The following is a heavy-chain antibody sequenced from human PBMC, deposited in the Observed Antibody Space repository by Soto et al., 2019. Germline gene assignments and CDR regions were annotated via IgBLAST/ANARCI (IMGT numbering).Heavy chain of an antibody. Sequence: GGSLRLSCAASGFTFSSYWMHWVRQAPGKGLVWVPRINRDGSSTSYADSVKGRFTISRDNAKNTLYLQMNSLRAEDTAVYYCAREIMTTVAIDYSGHGTLVTVSS. CDR3: AREIMTTVAIDY. CDR1: GFTFSSYW. D-gene: IGHD4-17*01. CDR2: INRDGSST. V-gene: IGHV3-74*01. J-gene: IGHJ4*01.